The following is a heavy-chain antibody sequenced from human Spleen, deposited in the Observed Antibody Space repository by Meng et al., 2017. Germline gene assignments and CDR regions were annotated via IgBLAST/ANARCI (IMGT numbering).Heavy chain of an antibody. V-gene: IGHV4-39*01. Sequence: QGQRQEAGPGLGKPSETLALTCTVSGGSISSGTYYWGWIRQLPGKGLEWIAYIHYSGSTYYSPSLKSRVTISVDTSKNQFSLKLSFVTAADTAVYYCAKMGEFIPAAHFDYWGQGTLVTVSS. CDR1: GGSISSGTYY. J-gene: IGHJ4*02. CDR2: IHYSGST. CDR3: AKMGEFIPAAHFDY. D-gene: IGHD2-2*01.